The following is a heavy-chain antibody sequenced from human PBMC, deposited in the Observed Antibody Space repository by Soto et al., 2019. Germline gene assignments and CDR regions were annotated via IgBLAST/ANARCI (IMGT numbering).Heavy chain of an antibody. J-gene: IGHJ4*02. CDR3: ARGRYADY. D-gene: IGHD1-1*01. V-gene: IGHV1-18*01. CDR2: ISAHHGNT. Sequence: QVQLVQSGAEVKKPGASVKVSCKGSGYAFTTYGITWVRQAPGQGLEWMGWISAHHGNTNYAQKLQGRVTVTRDTSTSTAYMELRSLRSDDTAVYYCARGRYADYWGQGALVTVSS. CDR1: GYAFTTYG.